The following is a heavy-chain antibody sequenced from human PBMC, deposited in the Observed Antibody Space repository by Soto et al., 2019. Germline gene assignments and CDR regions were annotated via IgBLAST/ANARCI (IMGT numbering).Heavy chain of an antibody. V-gene: IGHV1-18*04. Sequence: QVHLVQSETEVKEPGASVTVSCKTSHATFTGYTINWVRQAPGQGLEWLGWISSLSGNTYYARDFQGRLTMTTNTSATTAYMELRSLRSDDTAVYFRARGTVTSGRWFGPWGQGTLVTVSS. CDR1: HATFTGYT. CDR3: ARGTVTSGRWFGP. J-gene: IGHJ5*02. CDR2: ISSLSGNT. D-gene: IGHD4-17*01.